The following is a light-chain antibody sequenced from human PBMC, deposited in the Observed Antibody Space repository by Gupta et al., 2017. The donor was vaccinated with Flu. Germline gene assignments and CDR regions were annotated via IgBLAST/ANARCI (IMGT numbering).Light chain of an antibody. CDR2: DAS. CDR1: QTVTNK. CDR3: QQYNYWPFT. J-gene: IGKJ2*01. Sequence: GDSATLSCRASQTVTNKLAWYQQKPGQAPRLLISDASTGATGIPARFSGSGSGTEFSLTISSLQSEDSAIYYCQQYNYWPFTFGQGTKLEF. V-gene: IGKV3-15*01.